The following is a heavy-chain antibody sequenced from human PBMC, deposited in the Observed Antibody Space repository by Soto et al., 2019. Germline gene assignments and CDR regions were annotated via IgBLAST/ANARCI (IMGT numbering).Heavy chain of an antibody. CDR1: GYSFAGYW. V-gene: IGHV5-10-1*01. J-gene: IGHJ4*02. CDR2: IDPSDSQT. Sequence: GESLKISCMGSGYSFAGYWITWVRQKPGKGLEWMGRIDPSDSQTYYSPSFRGHVTISVTKSITTVFLQWSSLRASDTAMYYCARQIYDSDTGPNFQYYFDSWGQGTPVTVSS. CDR3: ARQIYDSDTGPNFQYYFDS. D-gene: IGHD3-22*01.